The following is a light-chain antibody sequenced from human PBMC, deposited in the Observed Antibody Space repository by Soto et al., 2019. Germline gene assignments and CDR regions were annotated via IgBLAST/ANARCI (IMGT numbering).Light chain of an antibody. CDR1: SXDVGGYNY. J-gene: IGLJ1*01. V-gene: IGLV2-14*01. CDR3: SSYTSSSTLFV. CDR2: EVS. Sequence: QSVLTQPASVSGSPGQSITISCTGTSXDVGGYNYVSWYQQHPGKAPKLMIYEVSNRPSGVSNRFSGSKSGNTASLTISGLQAEDEADYYCSSYTSSSTLFVFGTGTKVIFL.